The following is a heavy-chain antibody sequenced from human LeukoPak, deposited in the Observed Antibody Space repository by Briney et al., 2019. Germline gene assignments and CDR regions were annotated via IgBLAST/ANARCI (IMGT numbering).Heavy chain of an antibody. CDR3: ARGGSSGWSYYFDY. CDR2: IYYSGST. J-gene: IGHJ4*02. D-gene: IGHD6-19*01. CDR1: GGSISSGDYY. V-gene: IGHV4-30-4*08. Sequence: SETLSLTCTVSGGSISSGDYYWSWIRQPPGKGLEWIGYIYYSGSTYYNPSLKSRVTISVDTSKNQFSLKLSSVTAADMAVYYCARGGSSGWSYYFDYWGQGTLVTVSS.